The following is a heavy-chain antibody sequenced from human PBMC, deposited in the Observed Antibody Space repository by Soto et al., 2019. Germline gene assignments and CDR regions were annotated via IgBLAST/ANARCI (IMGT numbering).Heavy chain of an antibody. CDR2: ISYDGSNK. J-gene: IGHJ6*02. Sequence: GGSLRLSCAASGFTFSSYGMHWVRQAPGKGLEWVAVISYDGSNKYYADSVKGRFTISRDNSKNTLYLQMNSLRAEDTAVYYCAKSGYCSSTSCYRLDVWGQGTTVTV. CDR3: AKSGYCSSTSCYRLDV. CDR1: GFTFSSYG. D-gene: IGHD2-2*01. V-gene: IGHV3-30*18.